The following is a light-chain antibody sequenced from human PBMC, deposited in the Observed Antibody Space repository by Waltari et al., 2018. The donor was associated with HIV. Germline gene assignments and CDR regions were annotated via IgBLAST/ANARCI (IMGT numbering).Light chain of an antibody. J-gene: IGLJ1*01. CDR3: GESHTIAGQVGYV. CDR1: SEHSTYT. CDR2: LKSDGSH. Sequence: LPVLTQPPSASALLGASLTLTCTLSSEHSTYTLDWSQQRPGRPPQVLRQLKSDGSHNKGDGIPDRFMGSSSGADRYLTLSNLQSDDEAVYYCGESHTIAGQVGYVFGTGTKVTVL. V-gene: IGLV4-3*01.